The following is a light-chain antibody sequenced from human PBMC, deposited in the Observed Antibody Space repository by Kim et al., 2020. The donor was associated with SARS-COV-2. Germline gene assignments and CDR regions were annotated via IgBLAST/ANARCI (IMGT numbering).Light chain of an antibody. CDR3: QQYGSSPLT. CDR2: GAS. J-gene: IGKJ4*01. Sequence: SPGERATLSCRASQSVTSDSLAWYQQTPGQTPRLLISGASSRATGIPDRFSGSGSGTEFTLTITRLEPEDFAVYYCQQYGSSPLTFGGGTKVDIK. V-gene: IGKV3-20*01. CDR1: QSVTSDS.